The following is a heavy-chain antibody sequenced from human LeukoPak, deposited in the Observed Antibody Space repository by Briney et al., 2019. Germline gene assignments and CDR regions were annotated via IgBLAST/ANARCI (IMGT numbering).Heavy chain of an antibody. CDR1: GDSISSSRHS. Sequence: ETLSLTCAVSGDSISSSRHSGGWIRQPPGKGLEWVSAISSSSSHIYYADSVKGRFTISRDNAKNSLYLQMNSLRVEDTAVYYCARDLAGYDIGGLVYWGQGTLVTVSS. CDR3: ARDLAGYDIGGLVY. CDR2: ISSSSSHI. D-gene: IGHD5-12*01. V-gene: IGHV3-21*01. J-gene: IGHJ4*02.